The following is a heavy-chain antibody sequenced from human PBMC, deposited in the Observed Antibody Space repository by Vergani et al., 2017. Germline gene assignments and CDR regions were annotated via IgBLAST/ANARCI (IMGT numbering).Heavy chain of an antibody. Sequence: VQLVESGAEVKKPGASVKVSCKASGYTFTDYLMHWVRQAPGQGLEWMGWINPNRCGTNYAQKFQGRVTMTRDTSISTAYMELSNLTSDDTAVYYCARVGTSSNCDYFDYWGQGTLVTVSS. J-gene: IGHJ4*02. D-gene: IGHD2-2*01. V-gene: IGHV1-2*02. CDR3: ARVGTSSNCDYFDY. CDR1: GYTFTDYL. CDR2: INPNRCGT.